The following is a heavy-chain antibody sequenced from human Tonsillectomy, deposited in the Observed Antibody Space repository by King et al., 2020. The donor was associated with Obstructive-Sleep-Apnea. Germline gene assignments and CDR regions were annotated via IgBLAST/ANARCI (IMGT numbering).Heavy chain of an antibody. V-gene: IGHV4-59*11. CDR3: ASSPVEESRTWYYSGIDV. J-gene: IGHJ6*02. CDR2: IYYSGST. CDR1: GGSISSHY. Sequence: VQLQESGPGLVKPSETLSLTCIVSGGSISSHYWSWIRQPPGKRLEWIGYIYYSGSTKYNPSLKSRVTISVDTSKKHFSLNLTSVTAADTAVYYCASSPVEESRTWYYSGIDVWGQGTTVTVSS. D-gene: IGHD3-10*01.